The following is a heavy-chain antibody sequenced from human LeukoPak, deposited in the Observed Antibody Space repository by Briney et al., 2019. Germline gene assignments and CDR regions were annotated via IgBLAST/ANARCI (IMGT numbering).Heavy chain of an antibody. Sequence: ASVKVSCKASGGTFSSYAISWVRQAPGQGLEWMGRINPNSGGTNYAQKFQGRVTMTRDTSISTAYMELSRLRSDDTAVYYCASPNGPFGGVIVYWGQGTLVTVSS. CDR3: ASPNGPFGGVIVY. CDR2: INPNSGGT. D-gene: IGHD3-16*02. V-gene: IGHV1-2*06. CDR1: GGTFSSYA. J-gene: IGHJ4*02.